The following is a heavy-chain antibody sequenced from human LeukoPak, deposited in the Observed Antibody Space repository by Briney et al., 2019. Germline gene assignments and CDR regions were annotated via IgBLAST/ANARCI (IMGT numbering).Heavy chain of an antibody. J-gene: IGHJ4*02. CDR2: ITTSTTTI. Sequence: GGSLRLSCAAFGFALSSYYMNWVRQTPGKGLEWVSLITTSTTTIEYADSVKGRFTISRDNARNSLYLEMNSLRDEDTAVYYCARQGPAGHLDHWGQGTLVTVSS. CDR3: ARQGPAGHLDH. D-gene: IGHD6-13*01. CDR1: GFALSSYY. V-gene: IGHV3-48*02.